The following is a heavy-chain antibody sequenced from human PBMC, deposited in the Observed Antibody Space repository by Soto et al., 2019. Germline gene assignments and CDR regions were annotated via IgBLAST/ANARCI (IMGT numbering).Heavy chain of an antibody. CDR2: IDPSDSYT. CDR3: ARRGDYDILTGYNGIDY. V-gene: IGHV5-10-1*01. CDR1: GYSFTSYW. D-gene: IGHD3-9*01. Sequence: PXESLKISCRGSGYSFTSYWISWVRQMPGKGLEWMGRIDPSDSYTNYSPSFQGHVTISADKSISTAYLQWSSLKASDTAMYYCARRGDYDILTGYNGIDYWGQGTLVTVSS. J-gene: IGHJ4*02.